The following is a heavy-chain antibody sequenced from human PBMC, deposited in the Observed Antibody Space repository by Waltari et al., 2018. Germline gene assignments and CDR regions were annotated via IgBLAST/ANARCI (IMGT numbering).Heavy chain of an antibody. CDR1: GGILTSYV. V-gene: IGHV1-69*01. CDR2: IIPTFGTA. D-gene: IGHD2-21*01. CDR3: ARIADN. Sequence: QGQLVQSGAEMKRPGSSLKVSCRASGGILTSYVLSWVRQAPGKGLEWMGVIIPTFGTATYAPNFQGRLTITADDSINTAYMELTSLRSEDTAVYYCARIADNWGQGTLVTVSS. J-gene: IGHJ1*01.